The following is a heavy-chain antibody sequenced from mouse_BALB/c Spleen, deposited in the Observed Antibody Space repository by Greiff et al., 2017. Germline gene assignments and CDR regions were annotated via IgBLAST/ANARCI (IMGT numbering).Heavy chain of an antibody. CDR1: GYTFTDYY. J-gene: IGHJ4*01. Sequence: VQLQESGPELVKPGASVKISCKASGYTFTDYYINWVKQKPGQGLEWIGWIYPGSGNTKYNEKFKGKATLTVDTSSSTAYMQLSSLTSEDTAVYFCARSVKNYAMDYWGQGTSVTVSS. CDR3: ARSVKNYAMDY. CDR2: IYPGSGNT. V-gene: IGHV1-84*02. D-gene: IGHD6-1*01.